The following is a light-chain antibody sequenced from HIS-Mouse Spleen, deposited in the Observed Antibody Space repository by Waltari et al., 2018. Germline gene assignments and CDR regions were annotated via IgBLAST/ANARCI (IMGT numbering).Light chain of an antibody. J-gene: IGLJ3*02. CDR3: QVWDSSSDHWV. Sequence: SYVLTQPPSASVAPGQTARITCRGNNIGSKSVHWYQQKPGQAPLLVVYDDSDRPSGIPERFSGSNSGNTATLTISRVEAGDEADYYCQVWDSSSDHWVFGGGTKLTVL. CDR1: NIGSKS. CDR2: DDS. V-gene: IGLV3-21*02.